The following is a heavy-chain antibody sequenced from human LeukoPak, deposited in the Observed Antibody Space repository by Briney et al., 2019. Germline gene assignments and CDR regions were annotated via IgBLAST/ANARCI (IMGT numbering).Heavy chain of an antibody. CDR1: GYSISSGYY. D-gene: IGHD1-26*01. V-gene: IGHV4-38-2*01. J-gene: IGHJ3*02. CDR2: IYHSGNT. CDR3: AKVGEESDAFDI. Sequence: SETLSLTCAVSGYSISSGYYWGWIRQPPGKGLEWIGSIYHSGNTYYNPSLKSRVTISVATSKNQFSLKLSSVTAADTAVYYCAKVGEESDAFDIWGQGTMVTVSS.